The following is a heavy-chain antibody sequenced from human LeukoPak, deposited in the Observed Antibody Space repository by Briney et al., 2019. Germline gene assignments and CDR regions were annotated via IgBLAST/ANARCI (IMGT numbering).Heavy chain of an antibody. V-gene: IGHV4-4*09. CDR3: ARPKVVPAATAPWYFDL. Sequence: PSETLSLTCTVSGGSISSYYWSWIRQPPGKGLEWIGYIYTSGSTNYNPSLKSRVTISVDTSKNQFSLKLSFVTAADTAVYYCARPKVVPAATAPWYFDLWGRGTLVTVSS. D-gene: IGHD2-2*01. J-gene: IGHJ2*01. CDR2: IYTSGST. CDR1: GGSISSYY.